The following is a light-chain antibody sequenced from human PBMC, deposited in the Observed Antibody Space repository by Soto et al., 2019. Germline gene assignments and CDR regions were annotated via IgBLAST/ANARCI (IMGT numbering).Light chain of an antibody. CDR1: QGIGNY. CDR2: AAS. V-gene: IGKV1-9*01. CDR3: QQVHSYPNT. J-gene: IGKJ5*01. Sequence: DIQLTQSPSFLSASVGDRVTITCRASQGIGNYLAWYQQRPGKVPGLLIYAASTLQYGVPSRFSGSGSGTEFTLTISSLRPEDFATYYCQQVHSYPNTFGQGTRLEIK.